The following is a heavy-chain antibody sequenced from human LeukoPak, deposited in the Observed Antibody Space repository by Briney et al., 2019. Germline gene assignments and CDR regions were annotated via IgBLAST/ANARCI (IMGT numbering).Heavy chain of an antibody. J-gene: IGHJ4*02. CDR1: GFTFSSYG. Sequence: GGTLRLSCAASGFTFSSYGINWVRQAPGKGLEWDSYISSSRRTISYADSVKGRFTISRDNTKNSLYLQMNSLRAEDTAVYYCARSSTRYCSGGSCYSGVLGYFDYWGQGTLVTVSS. D-gene: IGHD2-15*01. CDR2: ISSSRRTI. V-gene: IGHV3-48*01. CDR3: ARSSTRYCSGGSCYSGVLGYFDY.